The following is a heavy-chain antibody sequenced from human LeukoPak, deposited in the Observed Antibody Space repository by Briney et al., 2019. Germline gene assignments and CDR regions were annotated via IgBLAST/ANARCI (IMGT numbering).Heavy chain of an antibody. J-gene: IGHJ4*02. D-gene: IGHD2-15*01. CDR1: GFTFSSYA. CDR3: VRDGQGSTPLDY. CDR2: ISGSGGST. Sequence: GGSLRLSCAASGFTFSSYAMSWVRQAPGKGLEWVPAISGSGGSTYYADSVNGRFTISRDNAKNTPYLQMNSLRAEDTAVYFCVRDGQGSTPLDYWGQGTLVTVSS. V-gene: IGHV3-23*01.